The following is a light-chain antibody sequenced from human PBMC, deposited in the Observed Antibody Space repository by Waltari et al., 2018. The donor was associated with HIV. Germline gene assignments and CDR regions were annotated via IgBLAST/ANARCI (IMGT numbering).Light chain of an antibody. J-gene: IGKJ2*01. V-gene: IGKV1-9*01. CDR2: SAS. Sequence: DIRLTQSPSLLSASVGDRVSFTCRSSQDISTNLAWFQQKPGKVPNLLMYSASTLHVGVPSRFSGSGSGTEFTLTIDVLQPEDFATYYCLQLSNFPFTFGPGTKLAIK. CDR1: QDISTN. CDR3: LQLSNFPFT.